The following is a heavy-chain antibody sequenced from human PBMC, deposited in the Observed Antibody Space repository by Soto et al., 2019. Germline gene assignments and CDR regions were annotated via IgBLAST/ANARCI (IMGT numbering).Heavy chain of an antibody. CDR1: GGSFSDDY. J-gene: IGHJ4*02. CDR3: ARRRKATVVANL. D-gene: IGHD2-15*01. CDR2: INHSGST. Sequence: TLSLTCGVYGGSFSDDYWSWIRQPPGKGLEWIGEINHSGSTNYHPSLRSRVTISVETCKRQVSLKLSSVTAAYTGFYYCARRRKATVVANLWGQGNLVTVSS. V-gene: IGHV4-34*01.